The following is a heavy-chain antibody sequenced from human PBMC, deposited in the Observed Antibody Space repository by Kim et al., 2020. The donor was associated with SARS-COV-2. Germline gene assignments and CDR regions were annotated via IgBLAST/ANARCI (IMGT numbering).Heavy chain of an antibody. D-gene: IGHD6-19*01. CDR2: INPSGGST. Sequence: ASVKVSCKASGYTFTSYYMHWVRQAPGQGLEWMGIINPSGGSTSYAQKFQGRVTMTRDTSTSTVYMELSSLRSEDTAVYYCARAPKEWLSYYYYYGMDVWGQGTTVTVSS. CDR1: GYTFTSYY. V-gene: IGHV1-46*01. J-gene: IGHJ6*02. CDR3: ARAPKEWLSYYYYYGMDV.